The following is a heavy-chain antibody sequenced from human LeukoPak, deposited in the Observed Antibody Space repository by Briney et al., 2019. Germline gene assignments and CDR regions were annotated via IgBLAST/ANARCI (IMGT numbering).Heavy chain of an antibody. D-gene: IGHD2-2*01. CDR3: ARVYCSSTSCCYYRHYYGMDV. V-gene: IGHV4-39*07. CDR1: GGSIISTSYY. J-gene: IGHJ6*02. CDR2: MYYSGNT. Sequence: SETLSLTCTVSGGSIISTSYYWGWIRQPPGKGLEWIGSMYYSGNTYYNPSLKSRVTISVDTSKNQFSLKLSSVTAADTAVYYCARVYCSSTSCCYYRHYYGMDVWGQGTTVTVSS.